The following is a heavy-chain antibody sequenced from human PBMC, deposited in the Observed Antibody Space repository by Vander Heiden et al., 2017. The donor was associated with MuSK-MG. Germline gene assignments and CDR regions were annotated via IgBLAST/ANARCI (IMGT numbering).Heavy chain of an antibody. CDR1: GFTFSSYE. CDR2: ISSSGSTI. Sequence: EVQLVESGGGLVQPGGSLRLSCAASGFTFSSYEMNWVRQAPGKGLEWVSYISSSGSTIYYADSVKGRFTISRDNAKNSLYLQMNSLRAEDTAVYYCARVGLYGGDAFDIWGQGTMVTVSS. V-gene: IGHV3-48*03. D-gene: IGHD2-2*02. J-gene: IGHJ3*02. CDR3: ARVGLYGGDAFDI.